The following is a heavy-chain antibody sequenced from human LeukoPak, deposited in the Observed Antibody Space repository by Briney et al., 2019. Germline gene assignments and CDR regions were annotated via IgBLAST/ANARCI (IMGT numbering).Heavy chain of an antibody. Sequence: ASVKVSCKASGGTFSSYAISWVRQAPGQGREWMGRIIPIFGIANYAQKCQGRVTITADKSTSTAYMELSSLRSEDTAVYYCARDLHCSGGSCFSRYYYYYGMDVWGQGTTVTVSS. J-gene: IGHJ6*02. D-gene: IGHD2-15*01. V-gene: IGHV1-69*04. CDR2: IIPIFGIA. CDR1: GGTFSSYA. CDR3: ARDLHCSGGSCFSRYYYYYGMDV.